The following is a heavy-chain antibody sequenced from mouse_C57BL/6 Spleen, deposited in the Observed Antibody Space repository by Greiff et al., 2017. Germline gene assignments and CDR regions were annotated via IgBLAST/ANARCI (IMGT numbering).Heavy chain of an antibody. CDR1: GFTFTDYY. CDR2: IRNKANGYTT. J-gene: IGHJ1*03. CDR3: ASLHYYGNSYGWYIDV. V-gene: IGHV7-3*01. Sequence: EVMLVESGGGLVQPGGSLSLSCAASGFTFTDYYMSWVRQPPGKALEWLGFIRNKANGYTTEYSASVKGRFTISRDNSQSILYLKMNALRAEDSATYDCASLHYYGNSYGWYIDVWGTGTTVTVSS. D-gene: IGHD1-1*01.